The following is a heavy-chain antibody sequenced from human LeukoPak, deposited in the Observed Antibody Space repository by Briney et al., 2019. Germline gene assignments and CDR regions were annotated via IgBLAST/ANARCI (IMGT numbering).Heavy chain of an antibody. Sequence: GRSLRLSCAASGFTFSSYGMHWVRQAPGKGLEWVAVIWYDGSNKYYADSVKGRFTISRDNSKNTLYLQMNSLRAEDTAVYYCARDGLVGPVAALDHWGQGTLVTVSS. CDR2: IWYDGSNK. V-gene: IGHV3-33*01. CDR3: ARDGLVGPVAALDH. D-gene: IGHD6-19*01. CDR1: GFTFSSYG. J-gene: IGHJ4*02.